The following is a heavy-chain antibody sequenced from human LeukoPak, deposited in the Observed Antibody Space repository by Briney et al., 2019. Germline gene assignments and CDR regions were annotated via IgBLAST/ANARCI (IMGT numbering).Heavy chain of an antibody. V-gene: IGHV3-30-3*01. CDR3: ARDGGYSYGGSYDAFDI. CDR1: GFTFSSYA. Sequence: GRSLRLSCAASGFTFSSYAMHWVRQAPGKGLEWVAVISYDGSNKYYADSVKGRFTISRDNSKNTLYLQMNSLRAEDTAVYYCARDGGYSYGGSYDAFDIWGQGTMVTVSS. J-gene: IGHJ3*02. D-gene: IGHD5-18*01. CDR2: ISYDGSNK.